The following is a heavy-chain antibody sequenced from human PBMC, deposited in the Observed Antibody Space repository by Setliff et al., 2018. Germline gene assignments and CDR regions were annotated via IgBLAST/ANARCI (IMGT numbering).Heavy chain of an antibody. D-gene: IGHD6-13*01. Sequence: GESLKISCKASGYSFTTYWIAWVRQMPGKGLEWMGIIYSSDSHTRYSPSFQGQVTISADKSISTAYLQWSSLKASDTAMYYCARALASAGTVYFDYWGQGTLVTVSS. CDR1: GYSFTTYW. J-gene: IGHJ4*02. CDR2: IYSSDSHT. CDR3: ARALASAGTVYFDY. V-gene: IGHV5-51*01.